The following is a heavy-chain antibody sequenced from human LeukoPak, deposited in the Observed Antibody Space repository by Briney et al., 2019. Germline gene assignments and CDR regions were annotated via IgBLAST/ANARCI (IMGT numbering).Heavy chain of an antibody. J-gene: IGHJ4*02. V-gene: IGHV3-23*01. D-gene: IGHD4-17*01. CDR3: AKRTGDYRARPFDY. Sequence: GGSLRLSCAASGFTFSSYPMSWIRQAAGRGLEWVSVISGGGDITFYADSVKGRFTISRDNSKNTLYLQMNSLRAEDTAMYYCAKRTGDYRARPFDYWGQGTLVTVSS. CDR2: ISGGGDIT. CDR1: GFTFSSYP.